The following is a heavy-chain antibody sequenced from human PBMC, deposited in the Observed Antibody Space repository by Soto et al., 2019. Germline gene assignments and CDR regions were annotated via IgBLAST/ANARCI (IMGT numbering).Heavy chain of an antibody. CDR3: ARAPGVQYGMDV. CDR1: GGSISSGGYY. D-gene: IGHD3-10*01. Sequence: QVQLQESGPGLVKPSQTLSLTCTVSGGSISSGGYYWSWIRQHPGKGLEWIGYIYYSGTTNYNPSLKSRVTISVDTSKNQFSQNLNSLIAADTAVYYCARAPGVQYGMDVWGQGTTVTVSS. J-gene: IGHJ6*02. V-gene: IGHV4-31*03. CDR2: IYYSGTT.